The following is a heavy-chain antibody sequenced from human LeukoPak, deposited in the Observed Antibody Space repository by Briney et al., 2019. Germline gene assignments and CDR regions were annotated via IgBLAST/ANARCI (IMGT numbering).Heavy chain of an antibody. V-gene: IGHV3-30*18. J-gene: IGHJ4*02. Sequence: GGSLRLSCAASGFTFRNYGMHWVRQAPGKGLEWVAVISYDGSNKYYADSVKGRLTISRDDSKNTLSLQMSSLRAEDTAVYYCAKVLYHYGSGSPDYWGQGTLVTVSS. D-gene: IGHD3-10*01. CDR2: ISYDGSNK. CDR3: AKVLYHYGSGSPDY. CDR1: GFTFRNYG.